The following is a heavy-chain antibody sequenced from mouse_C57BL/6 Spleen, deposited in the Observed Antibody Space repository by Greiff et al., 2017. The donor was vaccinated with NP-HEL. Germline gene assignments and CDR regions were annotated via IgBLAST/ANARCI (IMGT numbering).Heavy chain of an antibody. V-gene: IGHV3-6*01. CDR3: ARGYYYGSSEGFAY. CDR1: GYSITSGYY. D-gene: IGHD1-1*01. J-gene: IGHJ3*01. Sequence: EVQLQQSGPGLVKPSQSLSLTCSVTGYSITSGYYWNWIRQFPGNKLEWMGYISYDGSNNYNPSLKNRISITRDTSKNQFFLKLNSVTTEDTATYYCARGYYYGSSEGFAYWGQGTLVTVSA. CDR2: ISYDGSN.